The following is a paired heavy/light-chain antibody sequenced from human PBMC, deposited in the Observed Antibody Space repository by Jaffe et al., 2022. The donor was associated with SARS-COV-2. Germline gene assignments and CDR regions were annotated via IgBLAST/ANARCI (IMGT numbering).Heavy chain of an antibody. Sequence: QVQLQESGPGLVKPSETLSLTCTVSGDFIRSYYWSWIRQPPGKGLEWIGNIYYSGNSNYNPSLKSRVTISIDTSKKHLSLKLTSVTAADTAVYYCATASQYESSGFYDLEYYWGQGTLVTISA. V-gene: IGHV4-59*01. CDR1: GDFIRSYY. CDR3: ATASQYESSGFYDLEYY. D-gene: IGHD3-22*01. CDR2: IYYSGNS. J-gene: IGHJ4*02.
Light chain of an antibody. CDR3: QQYGSSPRT. V-gene: IGKV3-20*01. J-gene: IGKJ2*01. CDR2: AAS. CDR1: QTVRSSY. Sequence: EIILTQSPDTLSLSPGERATLSCRASQTVRSSYLAWYQQKPGQAPSLLIYAASSRATGIPDRFSGSGSGTDFTLTINRLEPEDFAVYYCQQYGSSPRTFGQGTKLGMK.